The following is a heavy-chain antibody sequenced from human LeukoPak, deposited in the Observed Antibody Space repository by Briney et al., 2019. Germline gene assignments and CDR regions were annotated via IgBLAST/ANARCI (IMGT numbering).Heavy chain of an antibody. J-gene: IGHJ4*02. V-gene: IGHV5-51*01. CDR2: IYPGDSDT. D-gene: IGHD6-13*01. CDR3: ARRGGAQYSSSCPQGICTDY. CDR1: GYSFTSYW. Sequence: GESLKISCKGSGYSFTSYWIGWVRQMPGKGLEWMGIIYPGDSDTRYSPSFQGQVTISADKSISTAYLQWSSLKASDTAMYYCARRGGAQYSSSCPQGICTDYWGQGTLVTVSS.